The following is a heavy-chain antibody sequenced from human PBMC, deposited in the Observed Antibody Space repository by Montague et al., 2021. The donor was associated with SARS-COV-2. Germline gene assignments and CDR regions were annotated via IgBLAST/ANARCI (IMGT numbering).Heavy chain of an antibody. CDR2: VYTAVRT. D-gene: IGHD6-13*01. CDR3: ARRAAGGLFYFDY. J-gene: IGHJ4*02. Sequence: SETLSLTRNVSGASINDYYWNWLRQSPGKRLEWIGYVYTAVRTSYNPSLKGRVTISLDTPKNQISLKLTSMTAADAAVYFCARRAAGGLFYFDYWGLGTLVSVSS. CDR1: GASINDYY. V-gene: IGHV4-59*01.